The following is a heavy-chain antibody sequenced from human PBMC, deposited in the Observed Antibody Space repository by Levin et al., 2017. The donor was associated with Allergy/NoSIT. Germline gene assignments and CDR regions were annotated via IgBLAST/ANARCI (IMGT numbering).Heavy chain of an antibody. D-gene: IGHD7-27*01. CDR1: GFSFSDFH. J-gene: IGHJ5*02. CDR2: IGRSASPL. CDR3: ARAADHELGISYH. V-gene: IGHV3-11*01. Sequence: GGSLRLSCTASGFSFSDFHMGWVRQVPGKGLEWVSYIGRSASPLYYRDSVRGRFTISRDDAKMSLFLQMNSLRPEDTAVYYCARAADHELGISYHWGQGALVAVSS.